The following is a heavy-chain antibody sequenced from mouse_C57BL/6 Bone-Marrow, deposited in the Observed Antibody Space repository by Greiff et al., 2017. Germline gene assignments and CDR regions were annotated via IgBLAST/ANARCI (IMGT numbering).Heavy chain of an antibody. D-gene: IGHD1-1*01. J-gene: IGHJ1*03. CDR1: GISITTGNYR. CDR2: IYYSGTI. CDR3: ARDVHYYGSSYWYFDV. Sequence: EVKLMESGPGLVKPSQTVFLTCTVTGISITTGNYRWSWIRQFPGNKLEWIGYIYYSGTITYNPSLTSRTTITRDTPKNQFFLEMNSLTAEDTATYYCARDVHYYGSSYWYFDVWGTGTTVTVSS. V-gene: IGHV3-5*01.